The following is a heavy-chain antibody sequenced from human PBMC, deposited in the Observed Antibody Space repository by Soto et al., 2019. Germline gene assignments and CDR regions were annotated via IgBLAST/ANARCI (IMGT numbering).Heavy chain of an antibody. J-gene: IGHJ4*02. D-gene: IGHD2-21*02. V-gene: IGHV3-23*01. CDR1: GFTFSIYA. Sequence: EVQLLESGGGLVQPGESLRLSCAASGFTFSIYAMMWVRQPPGKGQEWVAGMTGSGGDIRYADSVKGRFTISKDNSKNTLYLQMKSLRAEDTAMYYCAKDAVYGDGLWLAANWGQGTLVTVSS. CDR2: MTGSGGDI. CDR3: AKDAVYGDGLWLAAN.